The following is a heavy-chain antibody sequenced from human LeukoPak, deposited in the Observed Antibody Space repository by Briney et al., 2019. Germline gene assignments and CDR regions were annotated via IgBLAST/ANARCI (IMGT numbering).Heavy chain of an antibody. CDR3: AREGGIAAAGTLQWLVLGEGAFDI. CDR2: IKQDGSEK. Sequence: PGGSLRLSCAASGFTFSSYWMSWVRQAPGKGLEWVANIKQDGSEKYYVDSVKGRFTISRDNAKNSLYLQMNSLRAEDTAVYYCAREGGIAAAGTLQWLVLGEGAFDIWGQGTMVTVSS. V-gene: IGHV3-7*01. D-gene: IGHD6-13*01. J-gene: IGHJ3*02. CDR1: GFTFSSYW.